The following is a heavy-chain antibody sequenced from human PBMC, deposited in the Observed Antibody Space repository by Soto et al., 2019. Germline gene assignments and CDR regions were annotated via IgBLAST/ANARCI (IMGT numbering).Heavy chain of an antibody. Sequence: SETLSLTCTVSGGSISSYYWSWIRQPPGKGLEWIGYIYYSGSTNYNPSLKSRVTISVDTSKNQFSLKLSSVTAEDTAVYYCTRDRSTGMVFPDFDFWGQGALVTVSS. CDR2: IYYSGST. CDR1: GGSISSYY. D-gene: IGHD5-18*01. V-gene: IGHV4-59*12. CDR3: TRDRSTGMVFPDFDF. J-gene: IGHJ4*02.